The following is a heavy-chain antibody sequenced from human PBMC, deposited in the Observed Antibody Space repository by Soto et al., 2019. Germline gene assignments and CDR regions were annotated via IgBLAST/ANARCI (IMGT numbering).Heavy chain of an antibody. V-gene: IGHV1-8*01. Sequence: ASVKVSCKASGYTFTSYDINWVRQATGQGLEWMGWMNPNSGNTGYAQKFQGRVTMTRDTSISTAYMELSSLRSEDTAMYYCARGLEWSWSLDPWGQGTLVTVSS. D-gene: IGHD3-3*01. CDR3: ARGLEWSWSLDP. CDR2: MNPNSGNT. CDR1: GYTFTSYD. J-gene: IGHJ5*02.